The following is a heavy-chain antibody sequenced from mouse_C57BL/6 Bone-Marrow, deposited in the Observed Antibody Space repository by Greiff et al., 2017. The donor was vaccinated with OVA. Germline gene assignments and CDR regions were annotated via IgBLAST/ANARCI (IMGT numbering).Heavy chain of an antibody. CDR1: GYTFTSYW. CDR2: IDPSDSYT. D-gene: IGHD1-1*01. J-gene: IGHJ2*01. Sequence: QVQLQQPGAELVMPGASVKLSCKASGYTFTSYWMHWVKQRPGQGLEWIGAIDPSDSYTNYNQKFKGTSTLTVDKSSSTAYMQLSSLTSEDAAVYYCSTLLYYGSSPYYFDYWGQGTTLTVSS. V-gene: IGHV1-69*01. CDR3: STLLYYGSSPYYFDY.